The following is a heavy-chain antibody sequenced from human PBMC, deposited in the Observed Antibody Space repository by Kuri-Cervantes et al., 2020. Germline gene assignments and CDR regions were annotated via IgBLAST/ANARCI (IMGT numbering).Heavy chain of an antibody. V-gene: IGHV3-74*01. CDR2: INSDGSST. CDR3: ARGGPGSSGYYFDY. D-gene: IGHD3-22*01. CDR1: GFTFSSYW. Sequence: GGSLRLSCAASGFTFSSYWMHWVRQAPGKGLVWVSRINSDGSSTSYADSVKGRFTISRDNAKNTLYLQMNSLRAEDTAVYYCARGGPGSSGYYFDYWGQGTLVTVSS. J-gene: IGHJ4*02.